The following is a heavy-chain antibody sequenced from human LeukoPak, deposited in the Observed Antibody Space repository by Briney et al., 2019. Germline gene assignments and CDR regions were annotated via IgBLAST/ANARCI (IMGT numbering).Heavy chain of an antibody. V-gene: IGHV4-39*01. Sequence: SETPSLTCTVSGGSISSSSYYWGWIRQPPGKGLEWIGSIYYSGSTYYNPSLKSRVTISVDTSKNQFSLKLSSVTAADTAVYYCARHYYYDSSGYYYVWYFDYWGQGTLVTVSS. CDR3: ARHYYYDSSGYYYVWYFDY. CDR2: IYYSGST. CDR1: GGSISSSSYY. J-gene: IGHJ4*02. D-gene: IGHD3-22*01.